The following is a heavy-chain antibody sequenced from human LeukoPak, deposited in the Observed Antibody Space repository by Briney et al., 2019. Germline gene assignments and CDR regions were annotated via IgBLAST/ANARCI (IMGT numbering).Heavy chain of an antibody. CDR2: ISSSGSNI. V-gene: IGHV3-11*04. CDR1: GFTFSDYY. Sequence: GGSLRLSCAASGFTFSDYYMSWIRQAPGKGLEWVSYISSSGSNIYYADSVKGRFTISRDNAKNSLYLQMNSLRAEDTGVYYCARLLTNYGGNCETPAFDIWGQGTMVTVSS. D-gene: IGHD4-23*01. J-gene: IGHJ3*02. CDR3: ARLLTNYGGNCETPAFDI.